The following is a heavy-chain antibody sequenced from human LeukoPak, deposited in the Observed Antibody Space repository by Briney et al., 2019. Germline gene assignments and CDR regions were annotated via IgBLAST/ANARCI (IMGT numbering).Heavy chain of an antibody. J-gene: IGHJ4*02. CDR2: IYSSGGT. Sequence: PSETLSLTCTVSGGSISTYYWSWIRQPAGKGLEWIGPIYSSGGTNYNPSLRSRVTMSVDTSKNQFSLKLSSVTAADTAVYFCGRDYNWTFDYWGQGTLVTVSS. CDR3: GRDYNWTFDY. D-gene: IGHD1-1*01. CDR1: GGSISTYY. V-gene: IGHV4-4*07.